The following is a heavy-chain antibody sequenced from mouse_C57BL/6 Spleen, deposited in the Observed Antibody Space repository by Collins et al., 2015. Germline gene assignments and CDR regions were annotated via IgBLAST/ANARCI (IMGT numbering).Heavy chain of an antibody. CDR1: GYTFTSYW. Sequence: QVQLQQPGAELVKPGASVKLSCKASGYTFTSYWMHWVKQRPGRGLEWIGRIDPNSGGTKYNEKFKSKATLTVDKPSSTAYMQLSSLTSEDSAVYYCAREGGAEIYYDYDERAWFAYWGQGTLVTVSA. D-gene: IGHD2-4*01. V-gene: IGHV1-72*01. CDR2: IDPNSGGT. CDR3: AREGGAEIYYDYDERAWFAY. J-gene: IGHJ3*01.